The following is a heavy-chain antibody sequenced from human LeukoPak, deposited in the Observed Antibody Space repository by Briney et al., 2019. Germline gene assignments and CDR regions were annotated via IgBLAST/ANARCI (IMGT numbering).Heavy chain of an antibody. Sequence: SETLSLTCTVSGGSISSYSWTWIRQPPGKGLEWIGYIYNSGSTNYNPSLKSRVTISVDTSKNQFSLKLSSVTAADTAAYYCARSAYSYGHYWYFDLWGRGTLVTVSS. J-gene: IGHJ2*01. CDR1: GGSISSYS. V-gene: IGHV4-59*01. CDR2: IYNSGST. CDR3: ARSAYSYGHYWYFDL. D-gene: IGHD5-18*01.